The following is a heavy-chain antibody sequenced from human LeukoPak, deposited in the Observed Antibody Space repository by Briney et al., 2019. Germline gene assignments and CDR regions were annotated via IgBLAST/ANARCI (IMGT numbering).Heavy chain of an antibody. D-gene: IGHD2-15*01. CDR1: GGSFSGYY. CDR3: ARAGLRSCSGGSCYSHYMDV. V-gene: IGHV4-34*01. Sequence: PSETLSLTCAVYGGSFSGYYWSWIRQPPGKGLEWIGEINHSGSTNYNPSLKSRVTISVHTSKNQFSLKLSSVTAADMAVYYCARAGLRSCSGGSCYSHYMDVWGKGTTVTVSS. CDR2: INHSGST. J-gene: IGHJ6*03.